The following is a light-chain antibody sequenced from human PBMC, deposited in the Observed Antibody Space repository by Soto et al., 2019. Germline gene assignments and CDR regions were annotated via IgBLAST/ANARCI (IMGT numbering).Light chain of an antibody. CDR3: QQRNIWPPVT. J-gene: IGKJ5*01. Sequence: EIVLTRSPGTLSLSPLEIATLSCSASRLVSSGYLAWYQQKPCQPPRLLIYGAFNRAAGIPARFSGSGSGTDFTLTISSLEPEDSAVYYCQQRNIWPPVTFGQGTRLE. CDR2: GAF. CDR1: RLVSSGY. V-gene: IGKV3D-20*02.